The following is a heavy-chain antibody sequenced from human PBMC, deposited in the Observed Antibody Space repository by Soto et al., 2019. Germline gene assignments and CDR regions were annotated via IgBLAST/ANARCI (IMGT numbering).Heavy chain of an antibody. CDR2: IKGKPDGGAT. CDR1: GFTFNTAW. Sequence: GGSLRLSCAASGFTFNTAWLTWVRQAPGKGLEWVGRIKGKPDGGATDYAALVEGRFMISRDDSQNTVFLQMNSLKSDDTAVYYCTAGSPFNYWGPGTLVTVSS. V-gene: IGHV3-15*01. CDR3: TAGSPFNY. J-gene: IGHJ4*02.